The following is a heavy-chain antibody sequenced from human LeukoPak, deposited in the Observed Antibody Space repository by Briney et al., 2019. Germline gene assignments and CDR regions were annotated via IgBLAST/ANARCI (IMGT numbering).Heavy chain of an antibody. J-gene: IGHJ5*01. CDR1: GFVFSTHS. V-gene: IGHV3-21*01. Sequence: GGSLRLSCAASGFVFSTHSMNWVRQAPGKGLEWVSWISSSNGDIYYADSVRGRFTISRDDAKKSLYLQMNSLRAEDTAAYYCVRDADGGNSWFDSWGQGTLVTVSS. CDR2: ISSSNGDI. D-gene: IGHD4-23*01. CDR3: VRDADGGNSWFDS.